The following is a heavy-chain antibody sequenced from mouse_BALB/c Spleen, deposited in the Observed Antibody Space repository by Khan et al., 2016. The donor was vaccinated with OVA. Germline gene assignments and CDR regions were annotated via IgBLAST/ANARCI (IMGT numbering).Heavy chain of an antibody. CDR3: VIFSTAPRNYYTMDY. CDR1: GFSLSNYG. D-gene: IGHD3-1*01. CDR2: IWGDGST. V-gene: IGHV2-3*01. Sequence: QVQLKQSGPGLVAPSQSLSITCTVSGFSLSNYGVNWVRQPPGKGLEWLGVIWGDGSTNYHSVLKSRPSISKDNSKNQVFLKLHSLQTDDTATYSCVIFSTAPRNYYTMDYWGQGTSVTVSS. J-gene: IGHJ4*01.